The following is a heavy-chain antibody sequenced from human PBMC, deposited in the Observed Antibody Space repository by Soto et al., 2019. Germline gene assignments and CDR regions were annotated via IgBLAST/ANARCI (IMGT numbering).Heavy chain of an antibody. V-gene: IGHV3-33*01. CDR1: GFTFSSYG. CDR2: IWYDGSNK. D-gene: IGHD3-10*01. J-gene: IGHJ4*02. CDR3: ARGPFYYGSGSYPYYIDY. Sequence: GGSLRLSCAASGFTFSSYGMHWVRQAPGKGLEWVAVIWYDGSNKYFADSVKGRFTISRDISKNTLYLQMNSLRAEDTAVYYCARGPFYYGSGSYPYYIDYWGQGTLVTVSS.